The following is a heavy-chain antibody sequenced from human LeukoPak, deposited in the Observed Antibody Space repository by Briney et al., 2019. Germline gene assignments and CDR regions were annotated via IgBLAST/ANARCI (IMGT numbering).Heavy chain of an antibody. CDR1: GYTFTSYY. D-gene: IGHD3-22*01. V-gene: IGHV1-46*01. Sequence: ASVKVSCKASGYTFTSYYMHWVRQAPGQGLEWMGIINPSGGSTSYAQKFQGRVTMTRDTSTSTVYMELSSLRSEDTAVYYCARDLYDSSGYYSARLYYFDYWGQGTLVTVSS. CDR2: INPSGGST. CDR3: ARDLYDSSGYYSARLYYFDY. J-gene: IGHJ4*02.